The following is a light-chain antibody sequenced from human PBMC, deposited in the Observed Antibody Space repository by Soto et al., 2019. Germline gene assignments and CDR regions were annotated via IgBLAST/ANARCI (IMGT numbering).Light chain of an antibody. J-gene: IGKJ2*01. V-gene: IGKV1-6*01. CDR3: LQDYHYPYT. CDR2: SAS. CDR1: EGIRND. Sequence: AIEMTQSPSSLSASVGDRVTITCRASEGIRNDLGWYRQKPGKAPELLIYSASTLQNGVPSRFSGSGSGTDFTLTTSSLQPEDFATYYCLQDYHYPYTFGQGTNVDI.